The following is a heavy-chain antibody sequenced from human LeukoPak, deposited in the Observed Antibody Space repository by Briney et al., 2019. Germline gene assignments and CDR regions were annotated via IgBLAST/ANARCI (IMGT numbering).Heavy chain of an antibody. CDR1: SGSFSAYY. J-gene: IGHJ4*02. CDR2: INHSGST. V-gene: IGHV4-34*01. CDR3: ARRGSSRDFDY. Sequence: PSETLSLTCAVYSGSFSAYYWSWIRQPPGKGLEWIGEINHSGSTNYNPSLKSRVTISVDTSKNQFSLKLSSVTAADTAVYYCARRGSSRDFDYWGQGTLVTVSS. D-gene: IGHD6-6*01.